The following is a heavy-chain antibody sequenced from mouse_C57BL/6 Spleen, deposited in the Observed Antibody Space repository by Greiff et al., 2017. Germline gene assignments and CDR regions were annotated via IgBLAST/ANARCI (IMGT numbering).Heavy chain of an antibody. CDR3: ARNYYGRSSYVDY. Sequence: QVQLQQPGAELVKPGASVKLSCKASGYTFTSYWMQWVKQRTGQGLEWIGEIDPSDSYTNYNQKFKGKATLTVDTSSSTAYMLLSSLTSEDSAVYYCARNYYGRSSYVDYCGQGTTLTVSS. CDR1: GYTFTSYW. V-gene: IGHV1-50*01. J-gene: IGHJ2*01. D-gene: IGHD1-1*01. CDR2: IDPSDSYT.